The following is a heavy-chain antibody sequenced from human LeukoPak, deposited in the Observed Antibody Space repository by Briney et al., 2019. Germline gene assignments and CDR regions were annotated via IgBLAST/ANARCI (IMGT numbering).Heavy chain of an antibody. CDR1: GFTFCSYA. Sequence: PGGSLRLSCAVSGFTFCSYAMSWVPQAPGKGLEWVSAISGSGGSTYYADSVKGRFTISRDNSKNTLYLQMNSLRAEDTAVYYCAKDKESDESSGYLDWGQGTLVTVSS. CDR2: ISGSGGST. CDR3: AKDKESDESSGYLD. V-gene: IGHV3-23*01. D-gene: IGHD3-22*01. J-gene: IGHJ4*02.